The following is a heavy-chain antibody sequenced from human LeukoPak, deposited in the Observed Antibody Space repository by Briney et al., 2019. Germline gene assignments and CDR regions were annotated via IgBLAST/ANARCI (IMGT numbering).Heavy chain of an antibody. CDR1: GFTFSSYA. V-gene: IGHV3-30-3*01. CDR3: ARETGAPAPIYDFWSARPYGMDV. D-gene: IGHD3-3*01. J-gene: IGHJ6*02. Sequence: GGSLRLSCAASGFTFSSYAMHWVRQAPGEGLEWVAVISYDGSNKYYADSVKGRFTISRDNSKNTLYLQMNSLRAEDTAVYYCARETGAPAPIYDFWSARPYGMDVWGQGTTVTVSS. CDR2: ISYDGSNK.